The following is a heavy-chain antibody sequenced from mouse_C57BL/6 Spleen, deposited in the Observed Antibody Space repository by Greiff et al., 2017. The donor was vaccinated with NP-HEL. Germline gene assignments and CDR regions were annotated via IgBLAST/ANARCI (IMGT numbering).Heavy chain of an antibody. J-gene: IGHJ4*01. CDR3: TRRNYDDAMDY. V-gene: IGHV6-6*01. CDR1: GFTFSDAW. CDR2: IRNKANNHAT. Sequence: EVQRVESGGGLVQPGGSMKLSCAASGFTFSDAWMDWVRQSPEKGLEWVAEIRNKANNHATYYAESVKGRFTISRDDSKSSVYLQMNSLRAEDTGIYSCTRRNYDDAMDYWGQGTSVTVSS. D-gene: IGHD2-4*01.